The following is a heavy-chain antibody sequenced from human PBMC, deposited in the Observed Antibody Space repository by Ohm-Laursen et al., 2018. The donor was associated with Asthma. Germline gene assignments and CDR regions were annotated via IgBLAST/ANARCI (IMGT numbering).Heavy chain of an antibody. Sequence: SVKVSCKASGGTFSSYAISWVRQAPGQGLEWMGGIIPIFGTANYAQKFQGRVTITADESTSAAYMELSSLRSEDTAVYYCARVFLGGDYDYYYGMDVWGQGTTVTVSS. CDR3: ARVFLGGDYDYYYGMDV. J-gene: IGHJ6*02. CDR1: GGTFSSYA. CDR2: IIPIFGTA. D-gene: IGHD3-16*01. V-gene: IGHV1-69*13.